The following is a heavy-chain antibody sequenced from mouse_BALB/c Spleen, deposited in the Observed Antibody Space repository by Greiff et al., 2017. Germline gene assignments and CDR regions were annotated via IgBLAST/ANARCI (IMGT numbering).Heavy chain of an antibody. D-gene: IGHD2-3*01. CDR1: GYSFTGYY. V-gene: IGHV1-31*01. CDR3: ARGQDGYYRFAY. J-gene: IGHJ3*01. Sequence: VQLKESGPELVKPGASVKISCKASGYSFTGYYMHWVKQSHVKSLEWIGRINPYNGATSYNQNFKDKASLTVDKSSSTAYMELHSLTSEDSAVYYCARGQDGYYRFAYWGQGTLVTVSA. CDR2: INPYNGAT.